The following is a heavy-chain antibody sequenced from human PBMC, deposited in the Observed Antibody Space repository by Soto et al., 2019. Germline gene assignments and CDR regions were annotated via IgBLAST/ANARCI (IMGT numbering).Heavy chain of an antibody. CDR2: ISYDGSNE. V-gene: IGHV3-30*18. CDR3: AKEWLRTGFDP. Sequence: GGSLRLSCAASGFSLSAYAIHWVRQAPGKGLEWVAVISYDGSNEYYAESVKGRFTVSRDTTKSTLYLQMSSLRPEDTAVYYCAKEWLRTGFDPWGQGTLVTVSS. J-gene: IGHJ5*02. D-gene: IGHD5-18*01. CDR1: GFSLSAYA.